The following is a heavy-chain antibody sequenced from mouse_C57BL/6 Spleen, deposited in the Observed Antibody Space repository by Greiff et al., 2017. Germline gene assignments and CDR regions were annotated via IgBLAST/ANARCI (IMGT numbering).Heavy chain of an antibody. CDR2: IHPNSGST. Sequence: QVQLQQPGAELVKPGASVKLSCKASGYTFTSYWMHWVKQRPGQGLEWIGMIHPNSGSTNYNEKFKSKATLTVDKSSSTAYMQLSSLTSADSAVYYCARNYYGSSYGYWGQGTTLTVSS. V-gene: IGHV1-64*01. CDR3: ARNYYGSSYGY. D-gene: IGHD1-1*01. CDR1: GYTFTSYW. J-gene: IGHJ2*01.